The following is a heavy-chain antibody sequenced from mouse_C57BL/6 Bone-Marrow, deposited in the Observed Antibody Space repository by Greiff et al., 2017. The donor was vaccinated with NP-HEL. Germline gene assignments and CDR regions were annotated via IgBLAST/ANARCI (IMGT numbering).Heavy chain of an antibody. Sequence: QVQLQQPGAELVMPGASVKLSCKASGYTFTSYWMYWVKQRPGQGLEWIGEIDPSDSYTNYNQKFKGKSTLTVDKSSSTAYMQLSSLTSEDSAVYYCARSSANWDGRYFDYWGQGTTLTVSS. J-gene: IGHJ2*01. V-gene: IGHV1-69*01. CDR3: ARSSANWDGRYFDY. D-gene: IGHD4-1*01. CDR1: GYTFTSYW. CDR2: IDPSDSYT.